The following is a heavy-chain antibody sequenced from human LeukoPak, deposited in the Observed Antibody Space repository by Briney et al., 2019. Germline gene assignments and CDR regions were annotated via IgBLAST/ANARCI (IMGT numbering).Heavy chain of an antibody. D-gene: IGHD3-10*01. V-gene: IGHV3-23*01. CDR1: GFTVSDYA. J-gene: IGHJ4*02. Sequence: GGSLRLSCAPSGFTVSDYAMSWVRQAPGKGLEWVSSIGHILGSTYYTESVKGRFIISRDSSKNTVFLRMNSLRADDTAVYYCAKDPFYYGTGGPTWGQGTLVTVSS. CDR2: IGHILGST. CDR3: AKDPFYYGTGGPT.